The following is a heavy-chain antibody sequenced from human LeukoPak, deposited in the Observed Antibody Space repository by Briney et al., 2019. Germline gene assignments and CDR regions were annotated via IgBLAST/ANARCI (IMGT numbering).Heavy chain of an antibody. V-gene: IGHV3-33*01. D-gene: IGHD4-17*01. CDR3: ARGPDYGDYGIDY. CDR1: GFTFSSYG. Sequence: PGRSLRLSCAASGFTFSSYGMHWVRQAPGKGPEWVAVIWYDGSNKYYADSVKGRFTISRDNSKNTLYLQMNSLRAEDTAVYYCARGPDYGDYGIDYWGQGTLVTVSS. J-gene: IGHJ4*02. CDR2: IWYDGSNK.